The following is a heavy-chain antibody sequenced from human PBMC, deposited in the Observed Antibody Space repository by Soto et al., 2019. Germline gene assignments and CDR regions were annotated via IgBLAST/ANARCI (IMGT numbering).Heavy chain of an antibody. CDR3: GRDVVTMSMGVGGQVDY. D-gene: IGHD2-2*01. Sequence: TLSLTCTVSGGSISSGDCYWSWIRQPPGKGLEWIGYIYYRGDTYYNPSLKSRLTISVDTSKNQFSLRLSSVTAADTAVYYCGRDVVTMSMGVGGQVDYWGLGTLVTVSS. CDR2: IYYRGDT. J-gene: IGHJ4*02. V-gene: IGHV4-30-4*08. CDR1: GGSISSGDCY.